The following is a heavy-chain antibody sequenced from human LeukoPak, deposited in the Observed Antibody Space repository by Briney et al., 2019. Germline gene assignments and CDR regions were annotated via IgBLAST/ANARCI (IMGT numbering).Heavy chain of an antibody. J-gene: IGHJ4*02. CDR1: GYTFTGYY. D-gene: IGHD3-22*01. Sequence: GASVTVSCKSSGYTFTGYYMHWVRQAPGQGLEWMGWINPNSGGTNYAQKFQDRVTMTRDTSISTAYMELSRLRSDDTAVYYCARDQNYYDSSGYYGIDCWGQGTLVTVSS. CDR2: INPNSGGT. CDR3: ARDQNYYDSSGYYGIDC. V-gene: IGHV1-2*02.